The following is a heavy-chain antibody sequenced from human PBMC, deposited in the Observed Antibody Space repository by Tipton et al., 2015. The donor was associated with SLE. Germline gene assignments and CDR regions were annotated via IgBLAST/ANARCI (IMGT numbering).Heavy chain of an antibody. CDR1: GFTFSSYA. CDR3: ARRIGGYYGMDV. D-gene: IGHD2-15*01. V-gene: IGHV3-23*01. Sequence: SLRLSCAASGFTFSSYAMHWVRQAPGKGLEWVSSISDSGGSTYYADSVKGRFTISRDNSKNTVYVQMNSLRAEDTAVYYCARRIGGYYGMDVWGQGTTVTVSS. CDR2: ISDSGGST. J-gene: IGHJ6*02.